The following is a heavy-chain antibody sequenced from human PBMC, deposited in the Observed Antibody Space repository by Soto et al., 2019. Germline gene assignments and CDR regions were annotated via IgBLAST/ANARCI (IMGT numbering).Heavy chain of an antibody. J-gene: IGHJ5*02. CDR2: IYYSGST. D-gene: IGHD3-22*01. Sequence: PSETLSLTCTVSGGSISSGGYYWHWILQHPGKGLEYIGYIYYSGSTYYNPSLKSRVTISADTSKNQFSLELRSVTAADTAVYYCARDGKGEDTHGYWFDPWGQGTLVTVSS. CDR3: ARDGKGEDTHGYWFDP. CDR1: GGSISSGGYY. V-gene: IGHV4-31*03.